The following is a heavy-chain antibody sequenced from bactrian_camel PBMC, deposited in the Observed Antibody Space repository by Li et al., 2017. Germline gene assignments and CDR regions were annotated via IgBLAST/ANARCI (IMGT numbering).Heavy chain of an antibody. Sequence: HVQLVESGGGSVQAGGSLNLSCVGWPYTDNRYCTAWFRLPPGRAPAEREGIAAIRRSGGETWYAGSVKGRFTISQDSTENTVYLQMNSLRADDSAMYYCAAKPRDWWRCGVTTPYNNWGQGTQVTVS. V-gene: IGHV3-3*01. CDR1: PYTDNRYC. D-gene: IGHD7*01. CDR3: AAKPRDWWRCGVTTPYNN. CDR2: IRRSGGET. J-gene: IGHJ4*01.